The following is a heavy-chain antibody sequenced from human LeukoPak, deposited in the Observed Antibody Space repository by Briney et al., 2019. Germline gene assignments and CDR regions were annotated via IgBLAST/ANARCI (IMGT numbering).Heavy chain of an antibody. Sequence: GGSLRLSCAASGFTFSSYAMSWVRQAPGKGLEWVSAISGSGGSTYYADSVKGRFTISRDNSKNTLYLQMNSLRAEDTAVYYCAKDPLYSCSWLPWDDYWGQGTLVTVSS. CDR3: AKDPLYSCSWLPWDDY. CDR2: ISGSGGST. V-gene: IGHV3-23*01. D-gene: IGHD6-13*01. J-gene: IGHJ4*02. CDR1: GFTFSSYA.